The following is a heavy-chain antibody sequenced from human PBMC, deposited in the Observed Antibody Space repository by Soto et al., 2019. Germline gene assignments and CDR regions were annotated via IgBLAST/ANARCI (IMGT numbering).Heavy chain of an antibody. Sequence: ASVKVSCKVSGYTLTELSMHWVRQAPGKGLEWMGGFDPEDGETIYAQKFQGRVTMTEDTSTDTAYMELSGLRSDDTADDTAVYYCAKSNYGGDDYFQYGPDVWGQGTTVTVSS. J-gene: IGHJ6*02. CDR3: VYYCAKSNYGGDDYFQYGPDV. CDR2: FDPEDGET. D-gene: IGHD2-21*02. CDR1: GYTLTELS. V-gene: IGHV1-24*01.